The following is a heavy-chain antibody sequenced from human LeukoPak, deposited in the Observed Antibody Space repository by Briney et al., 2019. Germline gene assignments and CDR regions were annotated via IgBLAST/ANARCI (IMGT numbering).Heavy chain of an antibody. J-gene: IGHJ4*02. CDR3: ARHGIVATITHFDY. V-gene: IGHV4-39*01. CDR1: GFTFSSYE. D-gene: IGHD5-12*01. CDR2: IYYSGST. Sequence: GSLRLSCAASGFTFSSYEMNWIRQPPGKGLEWIGSIYYSGSTYYNPSLKSRVTISVDTSKNQFSLKLSSVTAADTAVYYCARHGIVATITHFDYWGQGTLVTVSS.